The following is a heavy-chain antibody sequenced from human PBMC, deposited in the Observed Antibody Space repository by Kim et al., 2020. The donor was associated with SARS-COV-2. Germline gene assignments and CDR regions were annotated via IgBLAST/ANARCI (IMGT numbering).Heavy chain of an antibody. D-gene: IGHD5-12*01. Sequence: YNPSLKSRVTISVDKSKNQFSLKLSSVTAADTAVYYCASGGYSGYEPFDYWGQGTLVTVSS. J-gene: IGHJ4*02. CDR3: ASGGYSGYEPFDY. V-gene: IGHV4-4*02.